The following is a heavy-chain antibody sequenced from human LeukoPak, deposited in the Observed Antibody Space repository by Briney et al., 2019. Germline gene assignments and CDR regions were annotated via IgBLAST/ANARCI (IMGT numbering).Heavy chain of an antibody. D-gene: IGHD1-26*01. CDR2: IYYSGST. CDR1: GGSISSSSYY. J-gene: IGHJ4*02. CDR3: ARVLVGANSFDY. Sequence: KPSETLSLTCTVSGGSISSSSYYWGWIRQPPGKGLEWIGSIYYSGSTYYNPSLKSRVTISVDTSKNQFSLKLSSVTAADTAVYYCARVLVGANSFDYWGQGTLVTVSS. V-gene: IGHV4-39*07.